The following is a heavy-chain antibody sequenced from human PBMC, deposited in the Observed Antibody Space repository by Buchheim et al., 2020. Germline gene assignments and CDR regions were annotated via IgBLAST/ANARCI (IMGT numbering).Heavy chain of an antibody. CDR2: IKSDGSKT. Sequence: EVQLVESGEGLVQPGGSLRLSCAVSGITFSSYWMDWIRQVPGKGPVWVSRIKSDGSKTGYADSVKGRFTIFRDNAEDTLYLQMNSLRAEDTAVYYCAILSSSGGYWGQGTL. V-gene: IGHV3-74*01. CDR3: AILSSSGGY. CDR1: GITFSSYW. D-gene: IGHD3-10*01. J-gene: IGHJ4*02.